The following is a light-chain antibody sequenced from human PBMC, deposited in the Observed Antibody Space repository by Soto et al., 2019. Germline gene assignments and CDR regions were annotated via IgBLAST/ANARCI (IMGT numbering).Light chain of an antibody. CDR1: QNIERW. CDR3: QQFKSGTWT. V-gene: IGKV1-5*01. Sequence: DIQMTQSPSTLSGSVGDRVTITFRASQNIERWLAWYQQKPGKAPKLLLYDVSSLESGVPSRFSGSGSGTEFILTINGLQPDDFATYFCQQFKSGTWTFGQGTKVDI. J-gene: IGKJ1*01. CDR2: DVS.